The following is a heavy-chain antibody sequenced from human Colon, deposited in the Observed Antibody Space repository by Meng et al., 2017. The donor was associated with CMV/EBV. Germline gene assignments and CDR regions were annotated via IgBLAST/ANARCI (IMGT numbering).Heavy chain of an antibody. Sequence: GGSLRLSCAASRFTFSSYEMHWVRQAPGKGLEWVSHISNSGNTIDYADSVKGRFTISRDNAKDSLYLQMNSLRAEDTAVYYCARDHRGVGTAFDIWGQGTMVTVSS. J-gene: IGHJ3*02. D-gene: IGHD2-8*01. CDR1: RFTFSSYE. V-gene: IGHV3-48*03. CDR2: ISNSGNTI. CDR3: ARDHRGVGTAFDI.